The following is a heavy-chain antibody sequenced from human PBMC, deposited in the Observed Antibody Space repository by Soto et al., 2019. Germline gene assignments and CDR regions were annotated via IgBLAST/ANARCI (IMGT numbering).Heavy chain of an antibody. Sequence: QVQLVQSGAEVKKPGSSVKVSCKASGGTFSSYAISWVRQAPGQGLEWMGGIIPIFGTADYAQKFQGRVTMTAAESTSTAYTELSSLRSEDTTVYYCASHSDSSAYYYRGLDYWGQGTLVTVSS. V-gene: IGHV1-69*12. CDR1: GGTFSSYA. CDR2: IIPIFGTA. J-gene: IGHJ4*02. D-gene: IGHD3-22*01. CDR3: ASHSDSSAYYYRGLDY.